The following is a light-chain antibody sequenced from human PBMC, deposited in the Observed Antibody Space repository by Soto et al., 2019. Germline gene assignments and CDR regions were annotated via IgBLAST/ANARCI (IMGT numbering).Light chain of an antibody. Sequence: EIVMTQSPATLSVSPGERATLSCRASQSVSSNLAWYQQQPGQAPRLLIYGASIRATGIPASFSGSGSGTEFTLTISSLQSEDFAVYYCQQYNNWPPMYTFGQGTKLEIK. V-gene: IGKV3-15*01. CDR3: QQYNNWPPMYT. J-gene: IGKJ2*01. CDR2: GAS. CDR1: QSVSSN.